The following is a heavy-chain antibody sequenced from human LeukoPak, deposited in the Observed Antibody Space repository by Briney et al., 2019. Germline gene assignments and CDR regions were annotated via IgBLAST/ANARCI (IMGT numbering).Heavy chain of an antibody. V-gene: IGHV1-69*04. CDR1: GGTFSSCT. J-gene: IGHJ4*02. CDR2: IIPILGIA. D-gene: IGHD3-10*01. CDR3: ARDGGGYGSGSYLYYFDY. Sequence: ASVKVSCKASGGTFSSCTISWVRQAPGQGLEWMGRIIPILGIANYAQKFQGRVTITADKSTSTAYMELSSLRSEDTAVYYCARDGGGYGSGSYLYYFDYWGQGTLVTVSS.